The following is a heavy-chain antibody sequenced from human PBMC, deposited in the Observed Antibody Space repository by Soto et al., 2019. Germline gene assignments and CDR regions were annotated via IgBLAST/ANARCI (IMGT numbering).Heavy chain of an antibody. CDR3: FHKLDNADWCHP. CDR1: GFSLKNSGVG. V-gene: IGHV2-5*01. CDR2: IYWNDDK. Sequence: QISLRESGPTLVKTTQTLTLTCTFSGFSLKNSGVGVGWIRQPPGKALEWVSLIYWNDDKRYSPSLKRRLSITTDTSKNQVVLTLTNVDPVDTATYYCFHKLDNADWCHPWGQGTLVTVSS. J-gene: IGHJ5*02. D-gene: IGHD2-2*03.